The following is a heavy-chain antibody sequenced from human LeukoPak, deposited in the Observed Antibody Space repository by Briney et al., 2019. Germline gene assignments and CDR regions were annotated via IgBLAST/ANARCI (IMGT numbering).Heavy chain of an antibody. V-gene: IGHV4-4*07. Sequence: SETLSLTCSVSGDSISYFYWSWIRQAAGKGLEWIGRISGSGSTDYNASLKSRVTMSVDTSKNQLSLKVSSVTAADTAVYYCARERGDFVFLDYYYYMDVWGKGTTVTISS. D-gene: IGHD4-17*01. CDR3: ARERGDFVFLDYYYYMDV. J-gene: IGHJ6*03. CDR2: ISGSGST. CDR1: GDSISYFY.